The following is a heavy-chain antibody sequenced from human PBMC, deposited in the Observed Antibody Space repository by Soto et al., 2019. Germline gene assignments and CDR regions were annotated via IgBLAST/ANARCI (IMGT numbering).Heavy chain of an antibody. CDR1: GYTFTVYY. D-gene: IGHD5-18*01. CDR2: INPSGDSR. V-gene: IGHV1-46*01. Sequence: ASVKVSCKASGYTFTVYYMHWVRQAPGQGLEWMGIINPSGDSRNYAQKFQGRVTITRDTSTSTVYMDLSSLRYEDTAVYYCARERGGYGLFDSWGQGTQVTVSS. J-gene: IGHJ4*02. CDR3: ARERGGYGLFDS.